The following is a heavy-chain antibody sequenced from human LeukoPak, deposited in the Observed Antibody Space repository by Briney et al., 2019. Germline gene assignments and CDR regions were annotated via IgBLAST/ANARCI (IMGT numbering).Heavy chain of an antibody. J-gene: IGHJ5*02. CDR2: INHSGST. CDR3: ARDRRSIIAARPRNWFDP. CDR1: GGSFSGYY. D-gene: IGHD6-6*01. Sequence: SETLSLTCAVYGGSFSGYYWSWTRQPPGKGLEWIGEINHSGSTNYNPSLKSRVTISVDTPKNQFSLKLSSVTAADTAVYYCARDRRSIIAARPRNWFDPWGQGTLVTASS. V-gene: IGHV4-34*01.